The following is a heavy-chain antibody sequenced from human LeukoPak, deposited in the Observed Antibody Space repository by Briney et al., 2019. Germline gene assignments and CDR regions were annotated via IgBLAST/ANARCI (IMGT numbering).Heavy chain of an antibody. CDR3: ARASYSSSWYWFDP. CDR1: GYTFTGYY. D-gene: IGHD6-13*01. CDR2: INPNSGGT. V-gene: IGHV1-2*02. Sequence: ASVKVSCMASGYTFTGYYMHWVRQAPGQGLEWMGWINPNSGGTNYAQKFQGRVTMTRDTSISTAYMELSRLRSDDTAVYYCARASYSSSWYWFDPWGQGTLVTVSS. J-gene: IGHJ5*02.